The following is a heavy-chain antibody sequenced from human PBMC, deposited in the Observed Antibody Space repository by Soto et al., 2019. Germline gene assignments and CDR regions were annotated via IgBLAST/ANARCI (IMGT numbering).Heavy chain of an antibody. Sequence: SETLSPTCTVSGGSISSYYWSWIRQPPGKGLEWIGYIYYSGSTNYNPSLKSRVTISVDTSKNQFSLKLSSVTAADTAVYYCARGPAAAAYTHWGQGTLVTVSS. CDR1: GGSISSYY. D-gene: IGHD6-13*01. V-gene: IGHV4-59*01. CDR3: ARGPAAAAYTH. CDR2: IYYSGST. J-gene: IGHJ4*02.